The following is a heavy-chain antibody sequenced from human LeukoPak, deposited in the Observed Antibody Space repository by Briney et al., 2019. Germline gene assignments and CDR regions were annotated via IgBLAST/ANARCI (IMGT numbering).Heavy chain of an antibody. V-gene: IGHV4-34*01. CDR3: ARAPVVVPAATRYGVDV. J-gene: IGHJ6*02. CDR2: INHSGST. D-gene: IGHD2-2*01. Sequence: SETLSLTCAVYGGSFSGYYWSWIRQPPGKGLEWIGEINHSGSTNYNPSLKSRVTISVDTSKNQFSLKLSSVTAADTAVYYCARAPVVVPAATRYGVDVWGQGTTVTVSS. CDR1: GGSFSGYY.